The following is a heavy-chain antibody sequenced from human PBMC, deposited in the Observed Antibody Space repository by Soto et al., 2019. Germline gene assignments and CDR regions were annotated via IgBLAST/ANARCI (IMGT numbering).Heavy chain of an antibody. Sequence: PEGSLRLSCAASGFIFTNYAMNWVRQAPGKGLEWVSVIGGRGNSAYYADSVQGRFTISRDNSKNTLSLQMSSLTADDTAIYYCVREGRGSFDFWGRGTMVIVSS. J-gene: IGHJ3*01. CDR3: VREGRGSFDF. CDR1: GFIFTNYA. V-gene: IGHV3-23*01. CDR2: IGGRGNSA. D-gene: IGHD5-12*01.